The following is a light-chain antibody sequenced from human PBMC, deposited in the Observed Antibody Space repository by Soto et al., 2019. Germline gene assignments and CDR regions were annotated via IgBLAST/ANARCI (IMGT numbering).Light chain of an antibody. V-gene: IGKV3-11*01. CDR2: DTS. CDR3: QQYHNYPRT. Sequence: EIVLTQSPATLSLSPGERATLSCRASQSVSSYFAWYQQKPGQAPRLLIYDTSIRATDIPARFSGSGSGTHFILTISDLQPDDFATYYCQQYHNYPRTFGQGTRVEIK. CDR1: QSVSSY. J-gene: IGKJ1*01.